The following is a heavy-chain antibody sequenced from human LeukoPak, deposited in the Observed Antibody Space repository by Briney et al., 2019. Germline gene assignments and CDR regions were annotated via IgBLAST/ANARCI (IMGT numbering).Heavy chain of an antibody. D-gene: IGHD5-12*01. V-gene: IGHV5-51*01. J-gene: IGHJ4*02. CDR1: GYSFTSYW. CDR2: IYPGDSDT. Sequence: PGESLKISCKSSGYSFTSYWIGWVRQMPGKGLEYMGIIYPGDSDTRYRPSFQGQVTISADKSISTAYLQWSSLKASDTAMYYCARHRRFDSGPSPPDFDYWGQGTLVTVSS. CDR3: ARHRRFDSGPSPPDFDY.